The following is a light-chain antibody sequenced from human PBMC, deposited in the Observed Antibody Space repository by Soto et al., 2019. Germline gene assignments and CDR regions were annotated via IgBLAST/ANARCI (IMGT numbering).Light chain of an antibody. CDR2: LGS. J-gene: IGKJ1*01. CDR3: MQALQAPWT. CDR1: QSLLHDNGYNY. V-gene: IGKV2-28*01. Sequence: DIVMTQSPLSLLVTPGEPASISCRSSQSLLHDNGYNYLDWYLQKPGQSPQLLIYLGSNRASGVPYRFSGSASGTDFTLKISRVEAEDAGIYYCMQALQAPWTFGQGTKVEIK.